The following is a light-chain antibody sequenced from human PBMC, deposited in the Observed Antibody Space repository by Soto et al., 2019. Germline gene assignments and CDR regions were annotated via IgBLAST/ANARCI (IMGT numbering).Light chain of an antibody. CDR3: QQRFTWPGT. CDR1: QSVSSY. J-gene: IGKJ2*01. V-gene: IGKV3-11*01. Sequence: EIVLTQSPATLSLSPGERAPLSCRASQSVSSYLAWYQQKFGQAPRLLIYDASNRATGIPARFSGSGSGTDFTLTISSLEPEDFAFYYCQQRFTWPGTFGQGTKLEIK. CDR2: DAS.